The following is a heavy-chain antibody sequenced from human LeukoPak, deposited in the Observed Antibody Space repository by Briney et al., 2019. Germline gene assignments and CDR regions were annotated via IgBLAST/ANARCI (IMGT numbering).Heavy chain of an antibody. CDR2: ISYDGSNK. CDR3: AKDLTDYDILTGHY. Sequence: SGGSLRLSCAASGFTFSSYGVHWVRQAPGKGLEWVAVISYDGSNKYYADSVKGRFTISRDNSKNTLYLQMNSLRAEDTAVYYCAKDLTDYDILTGHYWGQGTLVTVSS. D-gene: IGHD3-9*01. CDR1: GFTFSSYG. J-gene: IGHJ4*02. V-gene: IGHV3-30*18.